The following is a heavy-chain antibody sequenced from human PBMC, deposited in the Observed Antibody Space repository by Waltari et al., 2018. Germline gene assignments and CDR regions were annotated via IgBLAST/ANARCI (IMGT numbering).Heavy chain of an antibody. V-gene: IGHV1-8*01. J-gene: IGHJ5*02. D-gene: IGHD3-10*01. CDR1: GYTFTSYD. Sequence: QVQLVQSGAEVKKPGASVKVSCKASGYTFTSYDINWVRRATGQGLAWMGWLNPNSCNTGYAQKFQGRVTMTRNTSISTAYMELSSLRSEDTAVYYCARKLGFGEFVWFDPWGQGTLVTVSS. CDR3: ARKLGFGEFVWFDP. CDR2: LNPNSCNT.